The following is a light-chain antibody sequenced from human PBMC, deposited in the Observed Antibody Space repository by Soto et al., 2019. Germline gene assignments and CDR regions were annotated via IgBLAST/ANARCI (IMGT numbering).Light chain of an antibody. CDR1: QSTYNW. Sequence: DVQMTQSPSTVSASVGDRVTIACRASQSTYNWLAWYQQKPGKAPKLLIYDASTLDSGVPSRFSGSGSGTDFTLTITSLQPDDFATYYCRPYNSNPWTFGQGTRVEIK. CDR3: RPYNSNPWT. CDR2: DAS. V-gene: IGKV1-5*01. J-gene: IGKJ1*01.